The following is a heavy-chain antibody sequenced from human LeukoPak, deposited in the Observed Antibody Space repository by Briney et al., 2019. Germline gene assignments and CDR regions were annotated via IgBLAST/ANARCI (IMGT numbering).Heavy chain of an antibody. CDR1: GNYW. CDR3: VSFYETY. D-gene: IGHD2/OR15-2a*01. Sequence: GGSXRXSXAXXGNYWMQWVGEAGGKGLVWVSHINSDGSWTSYADSVKGRFTISKDNAKNTVDLQMNSLRAEDTAVYYCVSFYETYWGRGTLVTVSS. J-gene: IGHJ4*02. V-gene: IGHV3-74*01. CDR2: INSDGSWT.